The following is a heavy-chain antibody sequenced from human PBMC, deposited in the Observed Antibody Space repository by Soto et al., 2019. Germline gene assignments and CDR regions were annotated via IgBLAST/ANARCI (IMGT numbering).Heavy chain of an antibody. CDR2: VSTNNANT. J-gene: IGHJ4*02. V-gene: IGHV1-18*01. CDR1: GYSFSAYG. CDR3: ARELNTESSTYYSFAY. Sequence: ASVKVSCKTSGYSFSAYGLAWLRQAPGQRPEWMGWVSTNNANTNYAQKFQGRVTMTTDTSTTSTYMELRSLRSDDTAVYYCARELNTESSTYYSFAYWGQGTLVTVSS. D-gene: IGHD2-2*01.